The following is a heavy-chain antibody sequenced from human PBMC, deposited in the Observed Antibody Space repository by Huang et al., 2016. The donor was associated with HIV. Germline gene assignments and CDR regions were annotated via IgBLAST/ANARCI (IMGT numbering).Heavy chain of an antibody. CDR1: GHTFGSYA. CDR3: ASPKYCSSDSCYKWAFDM. Sequence: QLVQSGSELKKPGASVRVSCKPSGHTFGSYAVNWVRQAPGQGPEWMGWIKVNNGKPSYAQASTGRFVFSLDTSVNTTYLHISSLKAADTAVYYCASPKYCSSDSCYKWAFDMWGQGTMVTVS. CDR2: IKVNNGKP. J-gene: IGHJ3*02. V-gene: IGHV7-4-1*02. D-gene: IGHD2-2*02.